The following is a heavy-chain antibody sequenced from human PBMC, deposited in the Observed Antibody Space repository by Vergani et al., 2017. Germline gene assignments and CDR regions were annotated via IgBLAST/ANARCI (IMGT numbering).Heavy chain of an antibody. D-gene: IGHD1-1*01. J-gene: IGHJ5*02. CDR3: ARHTTYTGS. CDR1: EYSFGNYW. CDR2: IYPADSDT. V-gene: IGHV5-51*01. Sequence: EVELVQSGPEMRKPGESLKISCKGSEYSFGNYWLGWVRQLPGKGLEWMGIIYPADSDTRYSSSFHGQVIISADKSISTAILQWDSLKASDNALYYCARHTTYTGSWGQGTLVTVSS.